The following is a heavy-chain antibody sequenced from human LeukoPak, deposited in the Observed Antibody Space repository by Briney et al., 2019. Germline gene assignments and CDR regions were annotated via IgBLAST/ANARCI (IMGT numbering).Heavy chain of an antibody. CDR2: IDPGDSDT. CDR1: GYSFTTYW. Sequence: GESLKISCKGSGYSFTTYWICWVRQMPGKGLEWVGNIDPGDSDTRYSPSFQGQSTISADKSTSTAYLQWISLKASDTAMYYCARLNPPHYYDSTGLDYWGQGTLVTVSS. V-gene: IGHV5-51*01. CDR3: ARLNPPHYYDSTGLDY. D-gene: IGHD3-22*01. J-gene: IGHJ4*02.